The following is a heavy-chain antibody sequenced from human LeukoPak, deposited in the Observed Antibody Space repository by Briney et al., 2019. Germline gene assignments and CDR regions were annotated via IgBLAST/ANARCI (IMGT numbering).Heavy chain of an antibody. CDR2: IYYSGST. CDR1: GGSISSYY. J-gene: IGHJ4*02. D-gene: IGHD3-16*02. Sequence: SETLSLTCTVSGGSISSYYWSRIRQPPGKGLEWIGYIYYSGSTNYNPSLKSRVTISVDTSKNQFSLKLSSVTAADTAVYYCARVHYDYVWGSYRPYFDYWGQGTLVTVSS. V-gene: IGHV4-59*01. CDR3: ARVHYDYVWGSYRPYFDY.